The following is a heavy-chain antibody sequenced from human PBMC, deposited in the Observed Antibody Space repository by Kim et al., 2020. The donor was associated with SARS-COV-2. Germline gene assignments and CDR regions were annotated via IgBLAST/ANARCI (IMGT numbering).Heavy chain of an antibody. D-gene: IGHD3-3*01. Sequence: GRFTISRDNAKNTLYLQMNSLRAEDTAVYYCARGFNVFWSGYYTAYYFDYWGQGTLVTVSS. V-gene: IGHV3-74*01. CDR3: ARGFNVFWSGYYTAYYFDY. J-gene: IGHJ4*02.